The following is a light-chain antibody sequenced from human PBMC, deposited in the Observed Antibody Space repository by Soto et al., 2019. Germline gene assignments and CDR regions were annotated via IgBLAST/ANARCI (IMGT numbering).Light chain of an antibody. CDR3: QQYNDLST. CDR2: KAS. Sequence: DIQMTQSPSSLSASVGDRVTITCRTSQSISTSLNWYQQKAGKAPKLLIYKASTLESGVPSRFSGSGSGTEFTLTISSLQADDFATYYCQQYNDLSTFGGGTKVDI. J-gene: IGKJ4*01. CDR1: QSISTS. V-gene: IGKV1-5*03.